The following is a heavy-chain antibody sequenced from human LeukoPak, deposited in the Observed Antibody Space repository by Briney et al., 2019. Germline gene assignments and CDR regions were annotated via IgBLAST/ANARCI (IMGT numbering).Heavy chain of an antibody. J-gene: IGHJ3*02. D-gene: IGHD1-14*01. CDR3: VRKNQDFNAAFDI. V-gene: IGHV3-23*01. Sequence: PGGSLRLSCAASGFTFSSYAMSWVRQAPGKGLEWVSAISGSGGNTNYAVSVKGRFTISRDTSQNTLSLQMNSLRAEDTAVYCCVRKNQDFNAAFDIWGQGTVVTVSS. CDR2: ISGSGGNT. CDR1: GFTFSSYA.